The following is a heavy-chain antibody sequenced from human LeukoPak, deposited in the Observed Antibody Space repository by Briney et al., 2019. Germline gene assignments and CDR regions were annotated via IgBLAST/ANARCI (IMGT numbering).Heavy chain of an antibody. V-gene: IGHV4-59*12. D-gene: IGHD3-3*01. CDR1: GGSISSYY. J-gene: IGHJ4*02. CDR2: IYHSGST. Sequence: SETLSLTCTVSGGSISSYYWSWIRQPPGKGLEWIGYIYHSGSTYYNPSLKSRVTISVDRSKNQFSLKLSSVTAADTAVYYCASSGGSFGVAKEFDYWGQGTLVTVSS. CDR3: ASSGGSFGVAKEFDY.